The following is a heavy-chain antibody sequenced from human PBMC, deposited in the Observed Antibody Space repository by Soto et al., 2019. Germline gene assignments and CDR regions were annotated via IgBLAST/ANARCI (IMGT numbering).Heavy chain of an antibody. V-gene: IGHV3-7*01. Sequence: EVQLVESGGGLVHRGGSLRLSCVASEFSLSSYWMTWVRQAPGKGLEWVANIKEDGSEKYYVDSVKGRFTISRDNAENSMYLQMNSLRVEDTAVYYCARVVRTEVFGVLISNGMGVWGQGTTVTVSS. CDR1: EFSLSSYW. CDR2: IKEDGSEK. J-gene: IGHJ6*02. D-gene: IGHD3-3*01. CDR3: ARVVRTEVFGVLISNGMGV.